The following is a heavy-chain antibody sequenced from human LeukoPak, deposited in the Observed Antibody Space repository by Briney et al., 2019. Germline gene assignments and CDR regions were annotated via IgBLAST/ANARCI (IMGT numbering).Heavy chain of an antibody. V-gene: IGHV4-4*02. CDR1: GGSISSSNW. CDR2: IYHSGST. CDR3: ARIPYYYYALDV. J-gene: IGHJ6*02. Sequence: SETLSLTCAVSGGSISSSNWWSWVRPPPGKGLEWIGEIYHSGSTNYNPSLKSRVTISVDKSKNQFSLKLTSVTAADTAVYYCARIPYYYYALDVWGQGTTVTVSS.